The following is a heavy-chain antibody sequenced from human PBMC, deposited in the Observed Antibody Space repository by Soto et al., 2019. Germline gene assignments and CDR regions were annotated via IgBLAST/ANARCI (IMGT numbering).Heavy chain of an antibody. CDR1: GFTFSSYA. CDR2: ISGSGANT. D-gene: IGHD2-15*01. J-gene: IGHJ2*01. Sequence: EVQLLESGGALVQPGGSLRLSCAASGFTFSSYAMSWVRQAPGKGLEWVSAISGSGANTYYADSVKGRFTISRDNYKNTLYLQMSSLRAEDTAVYYCAKDAGVSIVVVIAAHYWYFDLWGRGTLVTVS. V-gene: IGHV3-23*01. CDR3: AKDAGVSIVVVIAAHYWYFDL.